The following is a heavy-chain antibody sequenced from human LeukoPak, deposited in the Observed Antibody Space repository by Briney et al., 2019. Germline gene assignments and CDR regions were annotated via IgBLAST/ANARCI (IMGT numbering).Heavy chain of an antibody. V-gene: IGHV4-59*01. CDR2: IYYSGST. CDR1: GGSISSYY. CDR3: ARGKAYYYGSGSLRDNWFDP. D-gene: IGHD3-10*01. J-gene: IGHJ5*02. Sequence: SETLSLTCTVSGGSISSYYWSWIRQPPGKGLEWIGDIYYSGSTNYNPSLKSRVTISVDTSKNQFSLKLSSVTAADTAVYYCARGKAYYYGSGSLRDNWFDPWGQGTLVTVSS.